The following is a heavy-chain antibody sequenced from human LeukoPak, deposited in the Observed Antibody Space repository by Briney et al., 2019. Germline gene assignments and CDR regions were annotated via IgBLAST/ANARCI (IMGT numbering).Heavy chain of an antibody. Sequence: ASVKVSCKASGYTFTSCGISWVRQAPGQGLEWMGWISAYNGNTNYAQKLQGRVTMTTDTSTSTAYMELRSLRSDDTAVYYCARAPGLRYFDWLNYYYYMDVWGKGTTVTISS. CDR2: ISAYNGNT. CDR1: GYTFTSCG. J-gene: IGHJ6*03. CDR3: ARAPGLRYFDWLNYYYYMDV. D-gene: IGHD3-9*01. V-gene: IGHV1-18*01.